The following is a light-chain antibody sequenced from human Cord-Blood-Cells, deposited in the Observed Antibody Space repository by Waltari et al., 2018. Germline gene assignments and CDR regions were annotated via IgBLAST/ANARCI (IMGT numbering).Light chain of an antibody. Sequence: QSALTQPASVSGSPGQSLTISCTGTSSDVGCYNLVPWYQQHPGKAPKLMIYAGSKRPSGVSNRFSGSKSGNTASLTISGLQAEDEADYYCCSYAGSSTWVFGGGTKLTVL. CDR2: AGS. V-gene: IGLV2-23*01. CDR1: SSDVGCYNL. CDR3: CSYAGSSTWV. J-gene: IGLJ3*02.